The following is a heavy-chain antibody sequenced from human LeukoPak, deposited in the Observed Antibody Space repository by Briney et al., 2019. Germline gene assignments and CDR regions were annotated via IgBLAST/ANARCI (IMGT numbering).Heavy chain of an antibody. V-gene: IGHV4-34*01. CDR1: GGSFSGYY. D-gene: IGHD3-3*01. J-gene: IGHJ3*02. CDR2: INHSGSS. Sequence: PSETLSLTCAVYGGSFSGYYWSWIRQPPGKGLEWIGEINHSGSSNYNPSLKSRVTISVDTSKNQFSLKLSSVTAADTAVYYCAILADFWSGYAFDIWGQGTMVTVSS. CDR3: AILADFWSGYAFDI.